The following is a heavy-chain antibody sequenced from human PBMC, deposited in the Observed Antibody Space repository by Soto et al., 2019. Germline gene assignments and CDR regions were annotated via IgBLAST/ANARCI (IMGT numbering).Heavy chain of an antibody. CDR2: IYHAGSP. CDR1: GGSVISSSW. D-gene: IGHD2-21*01. Sequence: ASETLSLTCGASGGSVISSSWWTWVRQSPVKGLEWLGEIYHAGSPNYNPSFQSRISISLDKSKNSFSLRLTSVTAADAAIYYCARGSSFRGDFDIWGQGTTVT. J-gene: IGHJ3*02. V-gene: IGHV4-4*02. CDR3: ARGSSFRGDFDI.